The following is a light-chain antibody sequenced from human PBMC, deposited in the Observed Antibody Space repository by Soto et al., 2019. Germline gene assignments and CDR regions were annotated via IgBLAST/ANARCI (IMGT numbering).Light chain of an antibody. CDR3: PQYTNTNNPWM. CDR1: QTISTW. V-gene: IGKV1-5*01. J-gene: IGKJ1*01. CDR2: DAS. Sequence: DIQASQSPPTLSASVGDRVTMTCRPSQTISTWLAWYQQKPGKAPRLLVYDASTLQSGATSRFRGSGSGTAFNLIISGLQPDDSPTYSYPQYTNTNNPWMFGQGTKVDI.